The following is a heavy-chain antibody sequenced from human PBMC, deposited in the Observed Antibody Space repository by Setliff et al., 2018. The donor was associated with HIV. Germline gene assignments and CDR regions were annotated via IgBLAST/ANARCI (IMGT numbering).Heavy chain of an antibody. CDR3: ARGYSYLYVAKYYYGSSGYSGSYYFDY. CDR2: ISPYSGIT. Sequence: GASVKVSCKVSGYTFTDYYMHWVQQAPGKGLEWMGWISPYSGITDFAEKLQDRVTMTTDRSTTTAYMELRNLRADDTAVYFCARGYSYLYVAKYYYGSSGYSGSYYFDYWGQGTLVTVSS. D-gene: IGHD3-22*01. J-gene: IGHJ4*02. V-gene: IGHV1-18*04. CDR1: GYTFTDYY.